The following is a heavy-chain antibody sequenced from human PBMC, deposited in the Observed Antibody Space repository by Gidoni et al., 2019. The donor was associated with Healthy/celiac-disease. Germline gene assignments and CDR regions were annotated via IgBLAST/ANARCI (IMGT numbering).Heavy chain of an antibody. Sequence: EVQLLESGGGLVQPGGSLRLSCAASGVTFSSAAMSWVRLAPGTGLELVSAISGSGGSTYYADSVKGRFTISIDNSKNTLYLQMNSLRAEDTAVYYCAKDPGEWELLGFHYWGQGTLVTVSS. CDR3: AKDPGEWELLGFHY. J-gene: IGHJ4*02. CDR2: ISGSGGST. V-gene: IGHV3-23*01. CDR1: GVTFSSAA. D-gene: IGHD1-26*01.